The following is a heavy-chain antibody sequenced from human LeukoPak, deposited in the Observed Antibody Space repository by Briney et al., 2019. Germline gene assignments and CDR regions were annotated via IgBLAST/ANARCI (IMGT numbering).Heavy chain of an antibody. J-gene: IGHJ4*02. CDR1: GFTFSSYA. D-gene: IGHD3-22*01. CDR3: AKEGGSYYDSSGYPLGY. Sequence: GGSLRLSCAASGFTFSSYAMSWVRQAPGKGLEWVSAISGSGGSTYYADSVKGRFTISRDNSKNTLYLQMNSLRAEDTAVYYCAKEGGSYYDSSGYPLGYWGQGTLVTVSS. CDR2: ISGSGGST. V-gene: IGHV3-23*01.